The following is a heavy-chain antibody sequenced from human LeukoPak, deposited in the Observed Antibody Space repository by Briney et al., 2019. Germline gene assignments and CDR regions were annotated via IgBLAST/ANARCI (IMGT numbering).Heavy chain of an antibody. D-gene: IGHD6-19*01. CDR3: ARECLGIAVAGPGFDY. CDR1: GFTFSSYS. V-gene: IGHV3-21*01. CDR2: ISSSSSYI. J-gene: IGHJ4*02. Sequence: GSLRLSCAASGFTFSSYSMNWVRQAPGKGLEWVSSISSSSSYIYYADSVKGRFTISRDNAKNSLYLQMNSLRAEDTAVYYCARECLGIAVAGPGFDYWGQGTLVTVSS.